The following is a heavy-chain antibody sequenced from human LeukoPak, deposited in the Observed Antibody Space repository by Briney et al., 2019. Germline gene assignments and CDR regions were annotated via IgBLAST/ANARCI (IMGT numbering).Heavy chain of an antibody. V-gene: IGHV3-48*01. CDR1: GFTFSSYS. J-gene: IGHJ4*02. Sequence: GGSLRLSCAASGFTFSSYSMNWVRQAPGKGLEWVSYISSSSSTIYYEDSVKGRFTISGDNAKNSLYLQMNSLRAEDTAVYYCARDRGASGSYYTMDYWGQGTLVTVSS. CDR2: ISSSSSTI. D-gene: IGHD1-26*01. CDR3: ARDRGASGSYYTMDY.